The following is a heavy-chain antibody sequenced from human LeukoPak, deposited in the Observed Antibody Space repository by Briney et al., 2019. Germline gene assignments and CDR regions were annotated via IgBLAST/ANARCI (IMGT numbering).Heavy chain of an antibody. CDR1: GGSFSGYY. D-gene: IGHD5-12*01. Sequence: PSETLSLTXAVYGGSFSGYYWSWIRQPPGKGLEWIGEINHSGSTNYNPSLKSRVTISVDTSKNQFPLKLSSVTAADTAVYYCARGLDIRGFDYWGQGTLVTVSS. V-gene: IGHV4-34*01. CDR2: INHSGST. CDR3: ARGLDIRGFDY. J-gene: IGHJ4*02.